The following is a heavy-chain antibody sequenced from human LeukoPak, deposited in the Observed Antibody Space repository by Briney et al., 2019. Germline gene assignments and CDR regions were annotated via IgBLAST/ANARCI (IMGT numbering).Heavy chain of an antibody. CDR2: ITSSSSYI. V-gene: IGHV3-21*01. J-gene: IGHJ4*02. D-gene: IGHD6-19*01. Sequence: GGSLRLSCAASGFTFSSYGMNWVRQAPGKWLEWVSSITSSSSYIYYADSVKGRFTISRDNAKNSLYLQMNSLRDEDTAVYYCAREAYSSGCHFNYWGQGTLVTVSS. CDR3: AREAYSSGCHFNY. CDR1: GFTFSSYG.